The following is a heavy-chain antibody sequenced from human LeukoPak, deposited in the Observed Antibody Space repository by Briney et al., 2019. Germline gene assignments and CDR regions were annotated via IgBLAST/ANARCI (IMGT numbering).Heavy chain of an antibody. CDR3: ARVGCSGGSCYYYYYMDV. D-gene: IGHD2-15*01. Sequence: GASVKVSCKTSGNTFIGYNTHWVRQAPGQGLEWMGWMNPNSGNTGYAQTFQGRVTMTRNTSISTAYMELSSLRSEDTAVYYCARVGCSGGSCYYYYYMDVWGKGTTVTISS. J-gene: IGHJ6*03. CDR2: MNPNSGNT. CDR1: GNTFIGYN. V-gene: IGHV1-8*02.